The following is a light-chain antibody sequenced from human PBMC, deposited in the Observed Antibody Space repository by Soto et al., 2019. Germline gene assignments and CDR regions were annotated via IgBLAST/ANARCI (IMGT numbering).Light chain of an antibody. CDR1: QSVSSN. CDR3: QQYEKWPPSIT. Sequence: EIVMTQSPATLSVSPGESATLSCRASQSVSSNLAWYQQKPGQAPRHLIYGASTRATGTPATFSGSGSGTEFTLTISSLQSEDFAVYYCQQYEKWPPSITFGQGTRLEIK. V-gene: IGKV3-15*01. J-gene: IGKJ5*01. CDR2: GAS.